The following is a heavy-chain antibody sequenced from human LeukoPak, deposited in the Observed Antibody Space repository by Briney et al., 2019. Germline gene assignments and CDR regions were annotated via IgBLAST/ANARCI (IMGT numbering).Heavy chain of an antibody. Sequence: GGSLRLSCAASGFTFSGSAMHWVRQASGKGLEWVGRIRSKANSYATAYAASVKGRFTISRDDSKNTAYLQMNSLKTEDTAVYYCLPYCGGDCYSDYWGQGTLVTVSS. CDR1: GFTFSGSA. J-gene: IGHJ4*02. D-gene: IGHD2-21*02. CDR2: IRSKANSYAT. CDR3: LPYCGGDCYSDY. V-gene: IGHV3-73*01.